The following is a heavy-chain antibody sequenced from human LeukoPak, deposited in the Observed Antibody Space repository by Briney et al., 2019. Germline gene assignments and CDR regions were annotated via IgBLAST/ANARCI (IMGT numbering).Heavy chain of an antibody. V-gene: IGHV3-7*01. CDR1: GFTFSSYW. CDR3: ARLGGYGSYYFDY. J-gene: IGHJ4*02. Sequence: PGGSLRLSCAASGFTFSSYWMSWVRQAPGKGLEWVANIKRDGSEKYYVDSVKGRFTISRDNAKNSLYLQMNSLRAEDTAVYYCARLGGYGSYYFDYWGQGTLVTVSS. D-gene: IGHD5-12*01. CDR2: IKRDGSEK.